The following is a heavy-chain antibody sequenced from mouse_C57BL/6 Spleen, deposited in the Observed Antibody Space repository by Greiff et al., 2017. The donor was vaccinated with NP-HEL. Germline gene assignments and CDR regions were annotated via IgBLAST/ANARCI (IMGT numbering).Heavy chain of an antibody. CDR2: IYPRSGNT. V-gene: IGHV1-81*01. D-gene: IGHD1-1*01. J-gene: IGHJ3*01. CDR3: APHYGSSSFAY. Sequence: VQLQESGAELARPGASVKLSCKASGYTFTSYGISWVKQRTGQGLEWIGEIYPRSGNTYYNEKFKGKATLTADKSSSTAYMELRSLTSEDSAVYFCAPHYGSSSFAYWGQGTLVTVSA. CDR1: GYTFTSYG.